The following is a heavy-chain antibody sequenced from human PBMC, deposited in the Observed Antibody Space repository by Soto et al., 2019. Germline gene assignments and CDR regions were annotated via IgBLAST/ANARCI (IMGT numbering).Heavy chain of an antibody. CDR1: GGSISSYY. V-gene: IGHV4-59*01. Sequence: SETLSLTCTVSGGSISSYYWSWIRQPPGKGLEWIGYIYYSGSTNYNPSLKSRVTISVDTSKNQFSLKLSSVTAADTAVYYCARIGGYCYDSSGFLFDPWGQGTLVTVSS. D-gene: IGHD3-22*01. CDR2: IYYSGST. J-gene: IGHJ5*02. CDR3: ARIGGYCYDSSGFLFDP.